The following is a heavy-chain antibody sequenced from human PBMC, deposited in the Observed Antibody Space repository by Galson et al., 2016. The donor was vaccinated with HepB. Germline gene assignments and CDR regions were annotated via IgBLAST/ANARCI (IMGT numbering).Heavy chain of an antibody. Sequence: SLRLSCAASGFVVSSTYMAWVRQAPGRGLECVSLLYRDGFTYYADSVKGRFTISRDNSKNTLFLQLNSLRAEDTAVYYCAKERDDFWPHNDLDYWGQGTLVTASS. J-gene: IGHJ4*02. D-gene: IGHD3-3*01. CDR1: GFVVSSTY. V-gene: IGHV3-53*01. CDR3: AKERDDFWPHNDLDY. CDR2: LYRDGFT.